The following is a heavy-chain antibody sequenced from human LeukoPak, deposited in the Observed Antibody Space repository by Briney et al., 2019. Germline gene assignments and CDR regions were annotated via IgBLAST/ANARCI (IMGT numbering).Heavy chain of an antibody. Sequence: GGSLRLSCAASGFTFSSYGMHWVRQAPGKGLEWVSYISSSKTIYYADSVKGRFTISRDNAKNTLYLQMNSLRVEDTAVYYCARDWGLWGQGNLVTVSS. V-gene: IGHV3-48*04. CDR2: ISSSKTI. CDR1: GFTFSSYG. D-gene: IGHD3-16*01. CDR3: ARDWGL. J-gene: IGHJ4*02.